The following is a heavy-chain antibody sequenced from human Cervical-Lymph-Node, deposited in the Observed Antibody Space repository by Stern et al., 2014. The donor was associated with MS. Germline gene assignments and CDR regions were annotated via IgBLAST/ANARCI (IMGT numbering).Heavy chain of an antibody. CDR2: FGPEDGET. Sequence: QVQLVESGAEVKKPGASVKVSCKVSGYTLTELSMHWARQAPGQGLEWMGGFGPEDGETIYAQKFQGRVTMTEDTSTDTAYMELSSLRSEDTAVYYCATDRDDFRSGYSAPTKGYGLDVWGQGTTVTVTS. V-gene: IGHV1-24*01. CDR3: ATDRDDFRSGYSAPTKGYGLDV. J-gene: IGHJ6*02. D-gene: IGHD3-3*01. CDR1: GYTLTELS.